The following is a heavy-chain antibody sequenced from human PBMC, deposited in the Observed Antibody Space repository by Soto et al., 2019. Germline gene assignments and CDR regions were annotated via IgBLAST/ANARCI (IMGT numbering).Heavy chain of an antibody. CDR2: IYTSGST. CDR1: GGSISSYY. Sequence: QVQLQESGPGLLKPSETLSLTCTVSGGSISSYYWSWIRRPAGKGLEWIGRIYTSGSTNYNPSLKSRVTMSVDTSKNQFSLKLSSVTAPDTAVYYCARACSSNSCYDVFDYWGQGTLVTVSS. V-gene: IGHV4-4*07. J-gene: IGHJ4*02. CDR3: ARACSSNSCYDVFDY. D-gene: IGHD2-2*01.